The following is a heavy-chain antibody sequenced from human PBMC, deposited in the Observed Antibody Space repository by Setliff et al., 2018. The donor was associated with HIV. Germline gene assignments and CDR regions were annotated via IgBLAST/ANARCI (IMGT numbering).Heavy chain of an antibody. D-gene: IGHD1-26*01. V-gene: IGHV3-30*02. CDR2: LRFDGSEK. CDR3: ATDCAVVGGTGSLDS. Sequence: GGSLRLSCEASGFTFSSYAMHWVRQAPGKGLEWVAFLRFDGSEKNYMDSVKGRFTISRDNAKNSLYLQMNSLRVEDTAVYYCATDCAVVGGTGSLDSWGQGTLVTVSS. CDR1: GFTFSSYA. J-gene: IGHJ4*02.